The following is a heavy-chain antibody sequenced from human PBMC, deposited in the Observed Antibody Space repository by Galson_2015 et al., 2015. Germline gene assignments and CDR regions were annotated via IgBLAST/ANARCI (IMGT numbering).Heavy chain of an antibody. Sequence: SVKVSCKASGYTFTSYAMHWVRQAPGQRLEWMGWINAGNGNTKYPQKFQGRVTITRDTSASTAYMELSSLRSEDTAVYYCARCRNWNEDYYGMDVWGQGTTVTVSS. CDR3: ARCRNWNEDYYGMDV. D-gene: IGHD1-1*01. CDR2: INAGNGNT. V-gene: IGHV1-3*01. J-gene: IGHJ6*02. CDR1: GYTFTSYA.